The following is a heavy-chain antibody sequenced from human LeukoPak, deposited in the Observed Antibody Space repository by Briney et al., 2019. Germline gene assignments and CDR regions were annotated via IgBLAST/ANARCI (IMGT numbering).Heavy chain of an antibody. CDR1: GGSISSYY. J-gene: IGHJ4*02. Sequence: SETLSLTCTVSGGSISSYYWSWIRQPPGKGLEWIGYIYYSGSTNYNPSLNSRVTISVDTSKNQFSLKLSSVTPADTAVYYCARHRDYYDSSGYSYYFDYWGQGTLVTVSS. CDR2: IYYSGST. V-gene: IGHV4-59*08. CDR3: ARHRDYYDSSGYSYYFDY. D-gene: IGHD3-22*01.